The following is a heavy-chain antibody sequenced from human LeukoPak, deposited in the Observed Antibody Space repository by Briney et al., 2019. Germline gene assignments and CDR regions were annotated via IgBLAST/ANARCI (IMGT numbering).Heavy chain of an antibody. CDR2: IYYSGNT. V-gene: IGHV4-39*01. Sequence: SETLSLTCTVSGVSISSSNSYWGWIRQPPGKGLEWIGSIYYSGNTYYNASLKSQVSISIDTSKNQFSLRLTSVTAADTAVYYCARQTGSGLYILPGGQGTLVTVSS. D-gene: IGHD3/OR15-3a*01. CDR1: GVSISSSNSY. CDR3: ARQTGSGLYILP. J-gene: IGHJ4*02.